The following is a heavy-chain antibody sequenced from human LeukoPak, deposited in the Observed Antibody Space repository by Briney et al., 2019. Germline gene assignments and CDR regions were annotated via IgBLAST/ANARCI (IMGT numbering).Heavy chain of an antibody. V-gene: IGHV4-4*02. CDR2: IYHSGST. D-gene: IGHD3-22*01. Sequence: PSGTLSLTCAVSGGSISSSNWWSWVRQPPGKGLEWIGEIYHSGSTNYNPSLKSRVTISVDKSKNQFSLKLSSVTAADTAVYYCASDYYYDSRARASDIWGQGTMVTVSS. J-gene: IGHJ3*02. CDR3: ASDYYYDSRARASDI. CDR1: GGSISSSNW.